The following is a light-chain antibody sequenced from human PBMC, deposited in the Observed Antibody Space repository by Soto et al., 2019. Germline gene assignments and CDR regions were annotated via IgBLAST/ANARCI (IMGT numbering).Light chain of an antibody. CDR1: QSVSTN. Sequence: LTQSPCTLSSSLGERATLSCRASQSVSTNLAWYQQRAGLAPRLLIYGASSLETGVPPRFSGSGSGTDFTLTISRVEPEDFAVYYCQQRTNSPRTFGQGTKVDIK. CDR3: QQRTNSPRT. V-gene: IGKV3-11*01. CDR2: GAS. J-gene: IGKJ1*01.